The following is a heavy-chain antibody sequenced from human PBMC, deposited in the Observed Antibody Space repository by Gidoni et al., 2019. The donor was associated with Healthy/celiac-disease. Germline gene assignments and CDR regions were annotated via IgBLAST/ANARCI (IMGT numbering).Heavy chain of an antibody. CDR1: GFTFTSSA. V-gene: IGHV1-58*01. CDR2: IVVGSGNT. D-gene: IGHD3-10*01. J-gene: IGHJ4*02. CDR3: AATVPPQSRGWPIDY. Sequence: QMQLVQSGPEVKKPGTSVTVSCKASGFTFTSSAVQWVRQARGQRLEWIGWIVVGSGNTNYAQKFQERVTITRDMSTSTAYMELSSLRSEDTAVYYCAATVPPQSRGWPIDYWGQGTLVTVSS.